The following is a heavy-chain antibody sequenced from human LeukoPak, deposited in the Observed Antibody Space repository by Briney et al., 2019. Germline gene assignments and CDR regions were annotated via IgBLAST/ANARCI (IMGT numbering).Heavy chain of an antibody. CDR2: IYYSGST. V-gene: IGHV4-59*01. Sequence: SETLSLACTVSGGSISSYYWSWIRQPPGKGLEWIGYIYYSGSTNYNPSLKSRVTISVDTSKNQFSLKLSSVTAADTAVYYCASLSSGSYNWFDPWGQGTLVTVSS. CDR3: ASLSSGSYNWFDP. D-gene: IGHD1-26*01. J-gene: IGHJ5*02. CDR1: GGSISSYY.